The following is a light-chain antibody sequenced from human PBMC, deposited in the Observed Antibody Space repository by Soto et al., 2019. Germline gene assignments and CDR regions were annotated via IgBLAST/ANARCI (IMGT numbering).Light chain of an antibody. Sequence: DIQMTQSPSSVSASIGDRVTITCRASQIIGSWLAWYQQKPGKAPTLLIYAASSLQSGVPSRFSGSGSGTDFTLTITSLQAEGSATYYCQQANSFPFTFGPGTKVDIK. CDR2: AAS. CDR1: QIIGSW. J-gene: IGKJ3*01. CDR3: QQANSFPFT. V-gene: IGKV1-12*02.